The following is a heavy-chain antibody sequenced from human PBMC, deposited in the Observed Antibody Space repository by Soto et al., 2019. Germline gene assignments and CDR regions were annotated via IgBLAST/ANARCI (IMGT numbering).Heavy chain of an antibody. CDR2: IYSGGSK. V-gene: IGHV3-66*01. CDR1: GFTVSSNY. D-gene: IGHD3-22*01. J-gene: IGHJ4*02. Sequence: GGSLGLSCAASGFTVSSNYMSWVGQAPGKGLGWVSVIYSGGSKYYADSVKGRFTISRDNSKNTLYLQMNSLRAEDTAVYYCASNYDSSGYYYAPFDYWGQGTLVTVSS. CDR3: ASNYDSSGYYYAPFDY.